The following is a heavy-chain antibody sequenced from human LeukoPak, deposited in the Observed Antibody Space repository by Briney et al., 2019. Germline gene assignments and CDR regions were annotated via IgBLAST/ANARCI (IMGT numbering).Heavy chain of an antibody. Sequence: GASVKVSCTASAYTFTSNGISWVRQAPGQGLEWMGWISAYNGNTNYAQKLQGRVTMTTDTSTSTAYMELRSLRSDDTAVYYCATELADCGGDCYFGYWGQGTLVTVSS. CDR3: ATELADCGGDCYFGY. CDR2: ISAYNGNT. V-gene: IGHV1-18*01. D-gene: IGHD2-21*02. J-gene: IGHJ4*02. CDR1: AYTFTSNG.